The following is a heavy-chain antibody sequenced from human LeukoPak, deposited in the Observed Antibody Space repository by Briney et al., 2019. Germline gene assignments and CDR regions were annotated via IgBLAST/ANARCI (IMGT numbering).Heavy chain of an antibody. D-gene: IGHD3-10*01. CDR2: INQDGGTK. CDR1: GFSFSSHW. V-gene: IGHV3-7*01. J-gene: IGHJ3*02. Sequence: GGSLRLSCAASGFSFSSHWMSWVRHTPGKGLEWVANINQDGGTKYYRDFAKGRFTISRDNTQNSLYLQINSLRAEDTAVYYCAREKGTLIRAVAFEMWGQGTMVTVSS. CDR3: AREKGTLIRAVAFEM.